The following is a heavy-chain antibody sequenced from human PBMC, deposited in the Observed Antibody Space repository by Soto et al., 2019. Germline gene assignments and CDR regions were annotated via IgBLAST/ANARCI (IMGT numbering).Heavy chain of an antibody. CDR2: IYYTGST. D-gene: IGHD6-13*01. Sequence: QVQLQESGPGLVKPSDTLSLTCTVSGGSISSHFWTWIRQPPGKGLEWIGYIYYTGSTNYNPSLKSRVTISIDTYKPQCSLKLSSVTAADTAVYYCAHFSSSWDGMAVWGQGTTVTVSS. CDR1: GGSISSHF. J-gene: IGHJ6*02. V-gene: IGHV4-59*07. CDR3: AHFSSSWDGMAV.